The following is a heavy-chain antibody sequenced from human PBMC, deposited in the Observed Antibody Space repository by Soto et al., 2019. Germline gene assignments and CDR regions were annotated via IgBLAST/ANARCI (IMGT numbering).Heavy chain of an antibody. CDR1: GGTFSTYA. D-gene: IGHD5-12*01. CDR3: ASGIQMWLRRINNGYSG. J-gene: IGHJ4*02. Sequence: QVQLVQSGAEVKKPESSVKVSCKAPGGTFSTYAISCVRQAPGQGREWMGGIIPMFGTANYAQRFQDRVTITADESTNTVYMELSSLRSEDTAVYFCASGIQMWLRRINNGYSGWGQGTLVTVSS. V-gene: IGHV1-69*12. CDR2: IIPMFGTA.